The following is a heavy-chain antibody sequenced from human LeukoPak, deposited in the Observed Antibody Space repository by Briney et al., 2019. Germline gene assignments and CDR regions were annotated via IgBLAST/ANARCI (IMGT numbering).Heavy chain of an antibody. CDR1: GFTFSGYA. CDR2: ISSTGDVT. J-gene: IGHJ4*02. D-gene: IGHD3-9*01. V-gene: IGHV3-23*01. Sequence: GGSLRLSCSASGFTFSGYAMSWVRQAPGEGLEWVSTISSTGDVTYHADSVKGRFTISRDNSKNTLYLQMTTLRVDDTAIYYCATDYTTGYFPYWGQGTLVTVSS. CDR3: ATDYTTGYFPY.